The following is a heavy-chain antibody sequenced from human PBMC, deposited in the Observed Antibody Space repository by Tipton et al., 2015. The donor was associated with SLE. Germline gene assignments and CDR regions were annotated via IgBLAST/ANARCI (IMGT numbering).Heavy chain of an antibody. Sequence: LSLTCAVYGGSFSGYYWSWIRQPPGKGLEWVSSISSSSSYIYYADSVKGRFTISRDNAKNSLYLQMNSLRAEDTAVYYCAKDRLGGGVSYGMDVWGQGTTVTVSS. J-gene: IGHJ6*02. CDR1: GGSFSGYY. V-gene: IGHV3-11*06. CDR3: AKDRLGGGVSYGMDV. D-gene: IGHD3-10*01. CDR2: ISSSSSYI.